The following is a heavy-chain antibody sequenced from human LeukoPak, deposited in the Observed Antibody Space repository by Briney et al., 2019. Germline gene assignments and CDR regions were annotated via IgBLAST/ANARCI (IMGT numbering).Heavy chain of an antibody. J-gene: IGHJ5*02. V-gene: IGHV3-13*01. CDR2: IGTAGDT. CDR3: AREGYSSGWYWFDP. Sequence: GRSLRLSCAASGFTFSSYGMHWVRQATGKGLEWVSAIGTAGDTYYPGSVKGRFTISRENAKNSLYLQMNSLRAEDTAVYYCAREGYSSGWYWFDPWGQGTLVTVSS. D-gene: IGHD6-19*01. CDR1: GFTFSSYG.